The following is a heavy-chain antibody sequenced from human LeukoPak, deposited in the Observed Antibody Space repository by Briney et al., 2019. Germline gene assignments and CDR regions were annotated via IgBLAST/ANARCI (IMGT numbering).Heavy chain of an antibody. CDR1: GFTFSSYA. J-gene: IGHJ4*02. V-gene: IGHV3-30*04. CDR3: AKDSYDFWSGYYRRYFDY. Sequence: PGGSLRLSCAASGFTFSSYAMHWVRQAPGKGLEWVAVISYDGSNKYYADSVKGRFTISRDNSKNTLYLQMNSLRAEDTAVYYCAKDSYDFWSGYYRRYFDYWGQGTLVTVSS. D-gene: IGHD3-3*01. CDR2: ISYDGSNK.